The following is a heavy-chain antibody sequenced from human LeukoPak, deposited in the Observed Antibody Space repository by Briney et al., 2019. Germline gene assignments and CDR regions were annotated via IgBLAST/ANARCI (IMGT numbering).Heavy chain of an antibody. D-gene: IGHD3-22*01. CDR3: ARAHDSSRAGGDAFDI. CDR2: IYPGDSDT. Sequence: GESLKISCKGSGYSFTSYWIGWVRQMPGKGLEWMGIIYPGDSDTRYSPSFQGQVTISADKSISTAYLQRSSLKASDTAMYYCARAHDSSRAGGDAFDIWGQGTMVTVSS. CDR1: GYSFTSYW. V-gene: IGHV5-51*01. J-gene: IGHJ3*02.